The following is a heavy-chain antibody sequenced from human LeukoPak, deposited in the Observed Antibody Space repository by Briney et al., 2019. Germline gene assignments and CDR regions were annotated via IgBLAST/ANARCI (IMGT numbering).Heavy chain of an antibody. D-gene: IGHD3-16*02. V-gene: IGHV3-23*01. CDR1: GFTFSSYA. CDR3: AKDAYYDYVWGSYRSNWFDP. J-gene: IGHJ5*02. CDR2: ISGSGGST. Sequence: GSLRLSCAASGFTFSSYAMSWVRQAPGKGLEWVSAISGSGGSTYYADSVKGRFTISRDNSKNTLYLQMNSLRAEDTAVYYCAKDAYYDYVWGSYRSNWFDPWGQGTLVTVSS.